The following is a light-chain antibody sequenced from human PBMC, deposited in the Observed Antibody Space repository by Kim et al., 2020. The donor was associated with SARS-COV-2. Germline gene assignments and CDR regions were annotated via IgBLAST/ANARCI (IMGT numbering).Light chain of an antibody. CDR1: SSDVVVYNY. J-gene: IGLJ3*02. CDR2: EVI. Sequence: QSALTQPPSASGSPGQSVTISCTGTSSDVVVYNYVSWYQQHPGKAPKLVIYEVIKRPSGVPDRFSGSKSGNTASLTVSGLQAEDEADYYCSSYAGSNVWVFGGGTQLTVL. V-gene: IGLV2-8*01. CDR3: SSYAGSNVWV.